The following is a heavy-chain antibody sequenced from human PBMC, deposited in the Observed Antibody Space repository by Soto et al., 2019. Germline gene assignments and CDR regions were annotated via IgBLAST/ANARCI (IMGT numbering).Heavy chain of an antibody. D-gene: IGHD6-19*01. V-gene: IGHV1-69*13. J-gene: IGHJ6*02. CDR3: ARASYSSGFDYYYGMDV. CDR2: IIPIFGTA. CDR1: GGTFSSYA. Sequence: SVKVSCKASGGTFSSYAISWVRQAPGQGLEWMGGIIPIFGTANYAQKFQGRVTITADESTSTAYMELSSLRSEDTAVYYCARASYSSGFDYYYGMDVSGQGTTVTVSS.